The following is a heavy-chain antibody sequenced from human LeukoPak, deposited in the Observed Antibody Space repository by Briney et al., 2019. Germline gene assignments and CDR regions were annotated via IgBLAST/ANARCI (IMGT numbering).Heavy chain of an antibody. Sequence: SVNVSCKASGGTFSSYAISWVRQAPGQGLEWMGGIIPIFGTANYAQKFQGRVTITADESTSTAYMELSSLRSEDTAVYYCATNPSNQWLSYYFDYWGQGTLVTVSS. V-gene: IGHV1-69*13. CDR3: ATNPSNQWLSYYFDY. CDR1: GGTFSSYA. J-gene: IGHJ4*02. CDR2: IIPIFGTA. D-gene: IGHD6-19*01.